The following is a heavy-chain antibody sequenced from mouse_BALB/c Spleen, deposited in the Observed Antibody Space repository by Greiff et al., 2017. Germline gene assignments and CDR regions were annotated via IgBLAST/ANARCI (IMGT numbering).Heavy chain of an antibody. J-gene: IGHJ3*01. V-gene: IGHV2-9*02. D-gene: IGHD1-1*01. CDR3: ASLTTGGFAY. Sequence: VKLMESGPGLVAPSQSLSITCTVSGFSLTSYGVHWVRQPPGKGLEWLGVIWAGGSTNYNSALMSRLSISKDNSKSQVFLKMNSLQTDDTAMYYCASLTTGGFAYWGQGTLVTVSA. CDR1: GFSLTSYG. CDR2: IWAGGST.